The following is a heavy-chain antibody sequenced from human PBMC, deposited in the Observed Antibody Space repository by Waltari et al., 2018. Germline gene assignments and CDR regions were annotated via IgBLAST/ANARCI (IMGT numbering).Heavy chain of an antibody. D-gene: IGHD3-3*01. CDR3: VKDLYYAFDY. Sequence: QVQLVESGGGVVQPGGSLRLSCEASGFAFRDFGMHWVRQTPGKGLEGVATISHNGSNKYYSDSLKGRFTISRDNSKNTLFLQMTSLRPDDTAVYYCVKDLYYAFDYWGLGVLVTVS. CDR2: ISHNGSNK. J-gene: IGHJ4*02. CDR1: GFAFRDFG. V-gene: IGHV3-30*18.